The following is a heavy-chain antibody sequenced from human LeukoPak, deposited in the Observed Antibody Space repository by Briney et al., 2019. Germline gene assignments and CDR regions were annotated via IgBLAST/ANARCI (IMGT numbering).Heavy chain of an antibody. CDR1: GGSISSYY. V-gene: IGHV4-59*01. Sequence: SETLSLTCTVSGGSISSYYWSWIRQPPGKGLEWIGYIYYSGSTNYNPSLKSRVTISVDTSKNQFSLKLSSVTAADTAEYYCARVTIAAAGHFDYWGQGTLVTVSS. CDR2: IYYSGST. J-gene: IGHJ4*02. CDR3: ARVTIAAAGHFDY. D-gene: IGHD6-13*01.